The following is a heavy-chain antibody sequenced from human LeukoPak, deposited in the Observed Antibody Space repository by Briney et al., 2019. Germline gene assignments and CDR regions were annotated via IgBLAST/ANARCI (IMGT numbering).Heavy chain of an antibody. V-gene: IGHV1-18*01. J-gene: IGHJ6*02. CDR2: ISAYNGNT. D-gene: IGHD6-19*01. CDR1: GYTFTSYG. CDR3: AREGLRSSGYYYYYGMDV. Sequence: ASVKVSCKASGYTFTSYGISWVRQAPGQGLEWMGWISAYNGNTNYAQKLQGRVTMTTDTSTSTAYMELRSLRSDDTAVYYCAREGLRSSGYYYYYGMDVWGQGTTVTVSS.